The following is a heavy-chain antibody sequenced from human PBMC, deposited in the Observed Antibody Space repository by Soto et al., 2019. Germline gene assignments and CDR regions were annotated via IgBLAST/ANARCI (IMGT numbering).Heavy chain of an antibody. D-gene: IGHD2-2*01. V-gene: IGHV1-3*01. Sequence: QVQLVQSGAEVKKPGASVKVSCKASGYTFTDYTMHWARQAPGQRLEWMGWINAVNGNTKYSQKFQGRVTITRDTSAITASMELSSLRSEATAVYYCARDLGDCSSTSCYDYYYYYMDVLGKGTTFTVSS. CDR2: INAVNGNT. J-gene: IGHJ6*03. CDR3: ARDLGDCSSTSCYDYYYYYMDV. CDR1: GYTFTDYT.